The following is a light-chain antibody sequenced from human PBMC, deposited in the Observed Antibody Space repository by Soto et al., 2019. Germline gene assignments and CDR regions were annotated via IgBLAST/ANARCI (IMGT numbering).Light chain of an antibody. CDR2: MGS. V-gene: IGKV2-28*01. J-gene: IGKJ4*01. CDR1: HSLLRSDGYSS. Sequence: DIVMTQSPVSLPVTPGETAFISCRSSHSLLRSDGYSSLDWYRQKSGQSPQLLIHMGSIRASGVPDRFSGSGSGTDCTLNISRVEADDVGVYFCMQARQAPPAFGGGTKVELK. CDR3: MQARQAPPA.